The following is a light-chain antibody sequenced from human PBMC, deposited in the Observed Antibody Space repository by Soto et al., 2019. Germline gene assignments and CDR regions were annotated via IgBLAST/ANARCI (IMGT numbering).Light chain of an antibody. CDR2: WAS. CDR1: QTVLYSPYNINY. J-gene: IGKJ4*01. V-gene: IGKV4-1*01. CDR3: TQCLYLSTT. Sequence: DIVMTQSPDSLAVSLGERVTINCKSSQTVLYSPYNINYLAWYHQKPGQPPKLLLYWASTRESGVPDRFSGSGSGKDFTLTISSLHAVDVVVHYCTQCLYLSTTFGGGAKVDI.